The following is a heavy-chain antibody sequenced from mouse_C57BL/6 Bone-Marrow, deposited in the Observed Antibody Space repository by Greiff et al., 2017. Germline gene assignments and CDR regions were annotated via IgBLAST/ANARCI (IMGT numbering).Heavy chain of an antibody. CDR2: IRSKSNNYAT. CDR1: GFSFNTYA. CDR3: VRNLGENFDY. V-gene: IGHV10-1*01. J-gene: IGHJ2*01. D-gene: IGHD4-1*01. Sequence: EVKLVESGGGLVQPKGSLKLSCAASGFSFNTYAMNWVRQAPGKGLEWVARIRSKSNNYATYYADSVKDRFTISRDDSESMLYLQMNNLKTEDTAMYYCVRNLGENFDYWGQGTTRTVSS.